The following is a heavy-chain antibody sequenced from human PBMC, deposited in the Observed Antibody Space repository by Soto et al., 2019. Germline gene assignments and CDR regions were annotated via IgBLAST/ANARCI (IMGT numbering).Heavy chain of an antibody. J-gene: IGHJ3*02. Sequence: GASVKVSCKASGYTFTGYYMHWVRQAPGQGLEWMGWINPNSGGTNYAQKFQGWVTMTRDTSISTAYMELSRLRSDDTAVYYCARQAQLVPAAKANHDAFDIWGQGTMVTVSS. CDR1: GYTFTGYY. V-gene: IGHV1-2*04. CDR3: ARQAQLVPAAKANHDAFDI. CDR2: INPNSGGT. D-gene: IGHD2-2*01.